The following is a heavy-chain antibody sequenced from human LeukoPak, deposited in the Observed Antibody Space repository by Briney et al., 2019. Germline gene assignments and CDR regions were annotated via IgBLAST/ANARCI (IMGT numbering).Heavy chain of an antibody. V-gene: IGHV3-30*02. CDR2: IRYDGSNK. D-gene: IGHD1-26*01. Sequence: PGGSLRLSCAASGFTFSDYYMGWIRQAPGKGLEWVAFIRYDGSNKYYADSVKGRFTISRDNSKNTLYLQMNSLRAEDTAVYYCAKQASGSSEGGLFDYWGQGTLVTVSS. CDR1: GFTFSDYY. CDR3: AKQASGSSEGGLFDY. J-gene: IGHJ4*02.